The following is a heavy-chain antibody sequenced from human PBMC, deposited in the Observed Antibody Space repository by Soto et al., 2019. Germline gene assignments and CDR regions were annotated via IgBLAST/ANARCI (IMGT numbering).Heavy chain of an antibody. CDR3: ARGLTWHTGTYTHYYYGMDV. J-gene: IGHJ6*02. Sequence: QVQLVESGGGVVQPERSLRLSCAASEFTFSNYAMHWVRQAPGKGLEWVAVISYDGTNKYYTDSVKGRFTISRDNSRNTLYLQMSSLRVEDTAVYHCARGLTWHTGTYTHYYYGMDVWGQGTTVTVSS. D-gene: IGHD1-1*01. CDR1: EFTFSNYA. CDR2: ISYDGTNK. V-gene: IGHV3-30*04.